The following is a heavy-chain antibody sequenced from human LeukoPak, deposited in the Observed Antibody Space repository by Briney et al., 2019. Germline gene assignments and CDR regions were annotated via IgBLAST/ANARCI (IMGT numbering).Heavy chain of an antibody. D-gene: IGHD1-14*01. J-gene: IGHJ6*03. CDR1: GGTFSSYT. Sequence: GASVKVSCKASGGTFSSYTISWVRQAPGQGLEWMGRIIPILGIANYAQKFQGRVTITADKSTSTAYMELSSLRSEDTAVCYCATETTVGYYYMDVWGKGTTVTVSS. CDR3: ATETTVGYYYMDV. CDR2: IIPILGIA. V-gene: IGHV1-69*02.